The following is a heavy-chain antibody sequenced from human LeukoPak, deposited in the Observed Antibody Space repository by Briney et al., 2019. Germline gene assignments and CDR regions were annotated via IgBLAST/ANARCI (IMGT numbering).Heavy chain of an antibody. J-gene: IGHJ4*02. CDR3: AGDLYYDSSGSDY. CDR1: GYTFTGYY. D-gene: IGHD3-22*01. CDR2: INPNSGGT. V-gene: IGHV1-2*02. Sequence: ASVKVSCKASGYTFTGYYMHWVRQAPGQGLEWMGWINPNSGGTNYAQKFQGRVTMTRDTSISTAYMELSRLRSDDTAVYYCAGDLYYDSSGSDYWGQGTLVTVSS.